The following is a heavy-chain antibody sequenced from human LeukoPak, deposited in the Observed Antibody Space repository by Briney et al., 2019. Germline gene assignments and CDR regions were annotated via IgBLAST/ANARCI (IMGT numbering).Heavy chain of an antibody. Sequence: GGSLRLSCAASGFTFSSYSMNWVRQAPGKGLEWVSYISSSSSTIYYADYVQGRFTISRDNAKNSLYLQMNSLRAEDTAVYYCARDLWAYNWNYGDYWGQGTLVTVSS. CDR3: ARDLWAYNWNYGDY. V-gene: IGHV3-48*01. D-gene: IGHD1-7*01. CDR2: ISSSSSTI. CDR1: GFTFSSYS. J-gene: IGHJ4*02.